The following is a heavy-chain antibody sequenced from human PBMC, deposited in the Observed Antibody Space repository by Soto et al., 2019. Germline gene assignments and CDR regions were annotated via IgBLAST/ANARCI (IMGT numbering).Heavy chain of an antibody. V-gene: IGHV3-30*18. CDR1: GFTFSSYD. CDR3: AKDKFYCGGDCYQFDY. D-gene: IGHD2-21*02. Sequence: GGSLRLSCAASGFTFSSYDMHWVRQAPGKGLEWEAVISYDGSNKYYADSVKGRFTISRDNSKNTLYLQMNSLRAEDTAVYYCAKDKFYCGGDCYQFDYWGQGTLVTVSS. J-gene: IGHJ4*02. CDR2: ISYDGSNK.